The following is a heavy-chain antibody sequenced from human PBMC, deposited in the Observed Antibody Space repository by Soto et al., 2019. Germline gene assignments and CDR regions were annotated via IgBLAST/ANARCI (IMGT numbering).Heavy chain of an antibody. CDR1: GFTFSSYG. D-gene: IGHD3-10*01. V-gene: IGHV3-30*18. CDR2: ISYDGSNK. CDR3: AKDIYYSGSYYDYYYYGMDV. Sequence: QVQLVESGGGVVQPGRSLRLSCAASGFTFSSYGMHWVRQAPGKGLEWVAVISYDGSNKYYADSVKGRFTISRDNSKNTLYLQMNSLRAEDTAVYFCAKDIYYSGSYYDYYYYGMDVWGQGTTVTVSS. J-gene: IGHJ6*02.